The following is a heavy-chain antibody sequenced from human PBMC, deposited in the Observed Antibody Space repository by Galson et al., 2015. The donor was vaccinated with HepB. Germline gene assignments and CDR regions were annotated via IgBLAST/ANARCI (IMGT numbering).Heavy chain of an antibody. J-gene: IGHJ6*03. V-gene: IGHV6-1*01. Sequence: CAISGDSVSSNSAAWNWIRQSPSRGLEWLGRTYYRSKWYNDYAVSVKSRITINPDTSKNQFSLQLNSVTPEDTAVYYCAGSLWTWDPPRYYYYYMDVWGKGTTVTVSS. D-gene: IGHD3/OR15-3a*01. CDR2: TYYRSKWYN. CDR1: GDSVSSNSAA. CDR3: AGSLWTWDPPRYYYYYMDV.